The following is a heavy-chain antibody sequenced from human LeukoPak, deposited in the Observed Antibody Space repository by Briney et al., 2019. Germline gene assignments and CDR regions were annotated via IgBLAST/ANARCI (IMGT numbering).Heavy chain of an antibody. CDR2: ISYDGSNK. CDR1: GFTFSSYA. J-gene: IGHJ1*01. D-gene: IGHD1-26*01. CDR3: ARDLNIGGGSYREYFQH. V-gene: IGHV3-30-3*01. Sequence: TGGSLRLSCAASGFTFSSYAMHWVRQAPGKGLEWVAVISYDGSNKYYADSVKGRFTISRDNSKNTLYLQMNSLRAEDTAVYYCARDLNIGGGSYREYFQHWGQGTLVTVSS.